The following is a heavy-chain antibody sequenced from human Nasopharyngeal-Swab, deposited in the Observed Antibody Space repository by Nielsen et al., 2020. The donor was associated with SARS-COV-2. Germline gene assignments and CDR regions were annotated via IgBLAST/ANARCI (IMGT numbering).Heavy chain of an antibody. Sequence: GGSLRLSCAASGFTFSSYWMHWVRQAPGKGLVWVSRINSDGSSTSYADSVKGRFTISRDNAKNTLYLQMNSLRAEDTAVYYCARGCSSTSCYRSDGMDVWGQGTTVTVSS. V-gene: IGHV3-74*01. J-gene: IGHJ6*02. CDR3: ARGCSSTSCYRSDGMDV. D-gene: IGHD2-2*01. CDR1: GFTFSSYW. CDR2: INSDGSST.